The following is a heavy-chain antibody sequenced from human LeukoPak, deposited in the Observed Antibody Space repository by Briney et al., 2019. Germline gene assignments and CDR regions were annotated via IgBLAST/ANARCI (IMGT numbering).Heavy chain of an antibody. CDR1: GFTFSSYS. CDR2: ISGGGSYI. CDR3: ARGLGDYDAFDV. V-gene: IGHV3-21*01. J-gene: IGHJ3*01. D-gene: IGHD4-17*01. Sequence: GGSLRLSCSVSGFTFSSYSMNWVRQAPGKGLQWVSSISGGGSYIFYADSVEGRFSVSRDNAKNSVFLQMNSRRAEDTAVYYCARGLGDYDAFDVWGHGTRVTVAS.